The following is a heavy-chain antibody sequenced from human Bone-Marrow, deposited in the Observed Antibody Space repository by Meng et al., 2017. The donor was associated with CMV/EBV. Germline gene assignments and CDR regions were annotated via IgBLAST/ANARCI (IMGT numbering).Heavy chain of an antibody. CDR3: ASAAVMNS. CDR2: IRGSGGTI. CDR1: GFTFGDYY. D-gene: IGHD2-15*01. Sequence: GESLKISCAASGFTFGDYYMNWIRQAPGKGLEWVGYIRGSGGTIYYADSVEGRFTISRDNTKNSLYLQMNSLRVEDTAVYYCASAAVMNSWGQGTPVTVSS. J-gene: IGHJ4*02. V-gene: IGHV3-11*01.